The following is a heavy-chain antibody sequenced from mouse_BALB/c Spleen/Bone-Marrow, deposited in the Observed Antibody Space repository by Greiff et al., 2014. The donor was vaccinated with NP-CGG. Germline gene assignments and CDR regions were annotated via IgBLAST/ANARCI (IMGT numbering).Heavy chain of an antibody. Sequence: VQLNQSGAELVKPGASVKLSCTASGFNIKDTYMHWVKQRPEQGLEWIGRIDPANGNTKYDPKFQGKATITADTSSNTAYLQLSSLTSEDTAVYYCARIYYYGRGYFDYWGQGTTLTVSS. V-gene: IGHV14-3*02. J-gene: IGHJ2*01. CDR2: IDPANGNT. CDR1: GFNIKDTY. CDR3: ARIYYYGRGYFDY. D-gene: IGHD1-1*01.